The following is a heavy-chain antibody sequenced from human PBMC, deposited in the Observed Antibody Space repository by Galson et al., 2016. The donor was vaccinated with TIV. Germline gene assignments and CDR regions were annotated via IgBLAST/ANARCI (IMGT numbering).Heavy chain of an antibody. V-gene: IGHV3-23*01. Sequence: SLRLSCAASGFTFSSYAMTWVRQAPGKGLEWISSISGSGDSTYYADSVKGRFTISRDNSKHTLLLQMNSLRVDDPAVYFCAKVPSSGFYYYYAFDVWGQGTTVTVSS. CDR2: ISGSGDST. CDR1: GFTFSSYA. J-gene: IGHJ6*02. D-gene: IGHD3-22*01. CDR3: AKVPSSGFYYYYAFDV.